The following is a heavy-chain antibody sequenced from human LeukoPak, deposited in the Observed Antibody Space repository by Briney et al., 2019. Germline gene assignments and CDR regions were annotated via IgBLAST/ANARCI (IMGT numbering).Heavy chain of an antibody. CDR3: ARALRFESRAFDC. D-gene: IGHD3-9*01. Sequence: SETLSLTCTVSGGSMSSGDYYRSWFRQPPGKGLEWLGYTSLSGPTYCNVSIKSPIAISLDTPRNQFSLNLLSVTAADTAVYYCARALRFESRAFDCWGQGILVTVSS. V-gene: IGHV4-30-4*01. J-gene: IGHJ4*02. CDR1: GGSMSSGDYY. CDR2: TSLSGPT.